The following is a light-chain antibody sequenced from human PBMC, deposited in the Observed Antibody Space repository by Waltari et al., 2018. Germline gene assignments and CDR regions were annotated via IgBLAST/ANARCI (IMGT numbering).Light chain of an antibody. Sequence: DIHMTQSPSSLSASVGDRVTITCRASQNIITYLTRYEHKPGRAPEVLIYGVSSLYSGVPSRFSGSGSGTDFTLTITSQEPEDFGMYYCQQSYSSPYTHGQRTKLEIK. CDR3: QQSYSSPYT. CDR2: GVS. CDR1: QNIITY. J-gene: IGKJ2*01. V-gene: IGKV1-39*01.